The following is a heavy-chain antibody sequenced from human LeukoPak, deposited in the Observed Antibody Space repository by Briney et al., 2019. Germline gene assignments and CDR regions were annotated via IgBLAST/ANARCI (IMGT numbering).Heavy chain of an antibody. CDR1: GGSFSGYY. CDR2: INHSGST. Sequence: PSETLSLTCAVYGGSFSGYYWSWIRQPPGKGLEWIGEINHSGSTNYNPSLKSRVTITVDTSKNQFSLKLSSVTAANTAVYYCARGYYYDSSGNREYWFDYWGQGTLVTVSS. D-gene: IGHD3-22*01. CDR3: ARGYYYDSSGNREYWFDY. J-gene: IGHJ4*02. V-gene: IGHV4-34*01.